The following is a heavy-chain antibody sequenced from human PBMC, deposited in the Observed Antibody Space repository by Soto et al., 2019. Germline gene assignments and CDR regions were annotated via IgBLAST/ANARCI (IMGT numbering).Heavy chain of an antibody. CDR1: GGSFSGYY. Sequence: SETLSLTCAVYGGSFSGYYWSWIRQPPGKGLEWIGEINHSGSTNYNPSLKSRVTISVDTSKNQFSLKLSSVTAADTAVYYCANRTEAAGHNWSDPWGQGLMVNLS. CDR2: INHSGST. D-gene: IGHD6-13*01. V-gene: IGHV4-34*01. CDR3: ANRTEAAGHNWSDP. J-gene: IGHJ5*02.